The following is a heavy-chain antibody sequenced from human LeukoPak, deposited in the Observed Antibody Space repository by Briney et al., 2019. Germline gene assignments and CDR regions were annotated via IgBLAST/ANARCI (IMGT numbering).Heavy chain of an antibody. CDR3: ARLLTSGSNIRDWFDP. CDR1: GYSFTTYW. D-gene: IGHD3-16*01. J-gene: IGHJ5*02. CDR2: IYPADSDT. V-gene: IGHV5-51*01. Sequence: GESLKISCKGSGYSFTTYWIGWVRQMPGKGLEWMGIIYPADSDTRYSPSFQGQVTLSADKSINTAYLQWSSLKASDTAIYYCARLLTSGSNIRDWFDPWGQGTLVTVSS.